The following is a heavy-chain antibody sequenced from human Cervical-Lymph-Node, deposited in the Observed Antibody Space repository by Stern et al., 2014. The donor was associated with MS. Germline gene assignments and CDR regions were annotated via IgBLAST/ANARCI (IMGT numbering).Heavy chain of an antibody. V-gene: IGHV4-38-2*02. CDR2: IYHSGST. CDR3: AREEQQLVHGNWFDP. J-gene: IGHJ5*02. Sequence: VQLVESGPGLVKPSETLSLTCTVSGYSISSGYYWGWIRQPPGKGLEWXGTIYHSGSTYYNPSLKSPVTISVDPSKNQFSLKLSSVTAADTAVYYCAREEQQLVHGNWFDPWGQGTLVTVSS. CDR1: GYSISSGYY. D-gene: IGHD6-13*01.